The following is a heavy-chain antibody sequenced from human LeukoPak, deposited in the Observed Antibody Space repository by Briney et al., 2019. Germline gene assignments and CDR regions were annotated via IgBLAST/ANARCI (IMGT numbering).Heavy chain of an antibody. Sequence: GASVKVSCKASGYTFTSYGISWVRQAPGQGLEWMGWISAYNGNTNYAQKLQGRVTMTTDTSTSTAYMELRSLRSDDTAVYYCARFQGGDYGDYIFDYWGQGTLVTVSS. CDR1: GYTFTSYG. CDR2: ISAYNGNT. V-gene: IGHV1-18*01. CDR3: ARFQGGDYGDYIFDY. D-gene: IGHD4-17*01. J-gene: IGHJ4*02.